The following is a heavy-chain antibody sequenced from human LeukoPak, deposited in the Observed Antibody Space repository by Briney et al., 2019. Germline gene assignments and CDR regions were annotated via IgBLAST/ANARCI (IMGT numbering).Heavy chain of an antibody. CDR2: INHSGST. V-gene: IGHV4-34*01. CDR1: GFTFSSYS. CDR3: ARHLVLRYFDWFPAPSSYYFDY. Sequence: GSLRLSCAASGFTFSSYSMNWVRQAPGKGLEWIGEINHSGSTNYNPSLKSRVTISVDTSKNQFSLELSSVTAADTAVYYCARHLVLRYFDWFPAPSSYYFDYWGQGTLVTVSS. J-gene: IGHJ4*02. D-gene: IGHD3-9*01.